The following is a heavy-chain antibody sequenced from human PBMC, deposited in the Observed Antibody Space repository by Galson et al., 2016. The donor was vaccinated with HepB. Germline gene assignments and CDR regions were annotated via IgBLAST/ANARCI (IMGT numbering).Heavy chain of an antibody. CDR3: ARANGVDTGINWFDP. J-gene: IGHJ5*02. Sequence: SVKVSCKASGYRFSSHGITWVRQAPGQGLEWMAWISVNSGNTRYAQKPQGRVTMTTDKSTSTVYMEVRTLRPDDTAVYYCARANGVDTGINWFDPWGQGTPVIVSS. CDR2: ISVNSGNT. D-gene: IGHD5-18*01. V-gene: IGHV1-18*01. CDR1: GYRFSSHG.